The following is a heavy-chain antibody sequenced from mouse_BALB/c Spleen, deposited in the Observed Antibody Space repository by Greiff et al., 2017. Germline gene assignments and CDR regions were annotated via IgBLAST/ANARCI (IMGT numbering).Heavy chain of an antibody. J-gene: IGHJ4*01. CDR2: ISNLAYSI. D-gene: IGHD1-1*01. CDR1: GFTFSDYG. CDR3: ARVTTVYYYAMDY. V-gene: IGHV5-15*02. Sequence: EVKLVESGGGLVQPVGSRKLSCAASGFTFSDYGMAWVRQAPGKGPEWVAFISNLAYSIYYADTVTGRFTISRENAKNTLYLEMSSLRSEDTAMYYCARVTTVYYYAMDYWGQGTSVTVSS.